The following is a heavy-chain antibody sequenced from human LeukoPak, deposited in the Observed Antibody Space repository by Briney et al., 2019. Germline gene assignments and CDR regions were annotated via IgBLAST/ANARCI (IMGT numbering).Heavy chain of an antibody. CDR1: GGSFSGYY. Sequence: PSETLSLTCAVYGGSFSGYYWSWIRQPPGKGLEWIGEINHSGSTNYNPSLKSRVTISVDTSKNQFSLKLSSVTAADTAVYYCARATVTTNPYYYYYGMDVWGQGTTVTVSS. D-gene: IGHD4-17*01. J-gene: IGHJ6*02. CDR3: ARATVTTNPYYYYYGMDV. CDR2: INHSGST. V-gene: IGHV4-34*01.